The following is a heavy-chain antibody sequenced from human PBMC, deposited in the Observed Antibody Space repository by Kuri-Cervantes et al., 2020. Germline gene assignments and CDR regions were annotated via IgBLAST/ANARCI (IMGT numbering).Heavy chain of an antibody. V-gene: IGHV3-7*03. CDR2: IKQDGSEK. D-gene: IGHD5-24*01. Sequence: GESLKISCAASGISISGHWMSWVRQAPGKGLEWVANIKQDGSEKRYVDSVKGRFTISRDNAKNSLYLQMNSLRAEDTAVYYCARVLESWYLDYWGQGTLVTVSS. J-gene: IGHJ4*02. CDR1: GISISGHW. CDR3: ARVLESWYLDY.